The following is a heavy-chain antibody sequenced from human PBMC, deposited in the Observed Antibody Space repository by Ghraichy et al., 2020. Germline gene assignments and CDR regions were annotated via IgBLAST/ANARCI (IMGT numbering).Heavy chain of an antibody. D-gene: IGHD3-10*01. CDR1: GDSISTNYW. V-gene: IGHV4/OR15-8*01. Sequence: SETLSLTCAVSGDSISTNYWWTWVRQSPGKGLEWIGEIHHNGRSDYIPSLGSRATISLDKSTNQFSLSLRSVTAADTAVYYCARDPSGSGLNCDTWGQGILVTVSS. J-gene: IGHJ4*02. CDR2: IHHNGRS. CDR3: ARDPSGSGLNCDT.